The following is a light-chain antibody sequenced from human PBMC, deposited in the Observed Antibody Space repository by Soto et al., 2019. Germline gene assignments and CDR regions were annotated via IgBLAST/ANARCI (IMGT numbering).Light chain of an antibody. CDR1: SSNIGSNY. V-gene: IGLV1-47*01. Sequence: QSVLTQPPSASGTPGQRVTISCTGSSSNIGSNYVYWYQQLPGTVPQLLIYRNSERPSGVPDRFSGSKSGTSASLAISGLRPEDEADYYCAAWDHSLSGVVFGGGTKLTVL. CDR2: RNS. J-gene: IGLJ2*01. CDR3: AAWDHSLSGVV.